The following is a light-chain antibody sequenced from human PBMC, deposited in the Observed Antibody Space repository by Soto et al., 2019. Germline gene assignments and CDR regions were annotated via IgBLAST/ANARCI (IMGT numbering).Light chain of an antibody. J-gene: IGKJ1*01. CDR1: QTTNNY. Sequence: IQITQFPSSLSASVGYTVTITWRASQTTNNYLNWYKLRPGKAPKLLIYKASTLKSGVPSRFSGSGSGTEFTLTISSLQPGDFATYYCQHYNSYPETFGQGTKVDIK. CDR3: QHYNSYPET. V-gene: IGKV1-5*03. CDR2: KAS.